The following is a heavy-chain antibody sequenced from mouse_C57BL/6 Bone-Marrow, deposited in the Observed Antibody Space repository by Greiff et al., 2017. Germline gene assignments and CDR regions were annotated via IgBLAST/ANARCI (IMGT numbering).Heavy chain of an antibody. J-gene: IGHJ2*01. CDR3: ASTFYGSSYGY. Sequence: EVKLMESGGDLVKPGGSLKLSCAASGFTFSSYGMSWVRQTPDKRLEWVATISSGGSYTYYPDSVKGRYTISRDNAKNTLYLQMSSLKSEDTAMYYCASTFYGSSYGYWGQGTTLTVSS. V-gene: IGHV5-6*01. CDR2: ISSGGSYT. CDR1: GFTFSSYG. D-gene: IGHD1-1*01.